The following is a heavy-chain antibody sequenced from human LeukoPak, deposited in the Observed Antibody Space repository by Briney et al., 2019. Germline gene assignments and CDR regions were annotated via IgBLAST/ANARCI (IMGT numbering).Heavy chain of an antibody. J-gene: IGHJ4*02. CDR2: INHSGST. CDR3: ASSGGYDYY. V-gene: IGHV4-34*01. Sequence: PSETLSLTCAVYGGSFSGYYWSWIRQPPGKGLEWIGEINHSGSTNYNPSLTSRVTISVDTSKNQFSLKLSSVTAADTAVYYCASSGGYDYYWGQGTLVTVSS. CDR1: GGSFSGYY. D-gene: IGHD5-12*01.